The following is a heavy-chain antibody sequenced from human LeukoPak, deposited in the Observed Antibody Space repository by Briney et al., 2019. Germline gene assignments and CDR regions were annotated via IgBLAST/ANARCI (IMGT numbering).Heavy chain of an antibody. CDR3: ARGKWELQFDY. Sequence: ASVKVSCKASGYTFTGYYMHWVRQAPGQGLEWMGWINPNSGGTNYAQKFQGRVTMTRDMSTSTVYMELSSLRSEDTAVYYCARGKWELQFDYWGQGTLVTVSS. V-gene: IGHV1-2*02. CDR2: INPNSGGT. D-gene: IGHD1-26*01. J-gene: IGHJ4*02. CDR1: GYTFTGYY.